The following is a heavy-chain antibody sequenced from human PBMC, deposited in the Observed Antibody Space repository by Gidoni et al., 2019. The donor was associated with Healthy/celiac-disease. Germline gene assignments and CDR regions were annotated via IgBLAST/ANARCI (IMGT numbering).Heavy chain of an antibody. D-gene: IGHD3-22*01. J-gene: IGHJ4*02. Sequence: EVQLLESGGGLVQPGGSLRLSCAASGFTFSSYAMSWVRQAPGKELEWVSAISGSGGSTYYADSVKGRFTISRDNSKNTLYLQMNSLRAEDTAVYYCAKDYYDSSGYPVGYFDYWGQGTLVTVSS. CDR1: GFTFSSYA. CDR3: AKDYYDSSGYPVGYFDY. V-gene: IGHV3-23*01. CDR2: ISGSGGST.